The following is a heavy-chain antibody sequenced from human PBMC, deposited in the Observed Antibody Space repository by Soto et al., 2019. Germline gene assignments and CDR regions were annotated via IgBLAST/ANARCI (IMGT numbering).Heavy chain of an antibody. Sequence: SAKVSCKQSGGRFSGYAISWVGQAPGQGLEWMGGIIPIFGTANYAQKFQGRVTITADKSTSTAYMELSSLRSEDTAVYYCARGAPLSTFDIWGQGKMVTVSS. J-gene: IGHJ3*02. D-gene: IGHD3-16*02. CDR2: IIPIFGTA. CDR3: ARGAPLSTFDI. CDR1: GGRFSGYA. V-gene: IGHV1-69*06.